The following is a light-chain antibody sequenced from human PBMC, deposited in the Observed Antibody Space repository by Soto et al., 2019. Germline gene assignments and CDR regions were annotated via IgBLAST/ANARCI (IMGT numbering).Light chain of an antibody. J-gene: IGKJ3*01. CDR3: QLYSDSPPLFT. V-gene: IGKV3-20*01. Sequence: EIVLTQSPGTLSLSPGERATLSCRASQSVSSAYLAWYQQKPGQAPSLLSYGASDMKTGIPDSFRGSGSETDFTVTVNRLAPEDFAVYYCQLYSDSPPLFTFGPGTKVYIK. CDR1: QSVSSAY. CDR2: GAS.